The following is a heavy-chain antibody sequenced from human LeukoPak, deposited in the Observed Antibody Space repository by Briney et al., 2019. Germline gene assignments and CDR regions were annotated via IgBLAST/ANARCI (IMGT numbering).Heavy chain of an antibody. CDR3: AKESRARGTYYFDY. CDR2: ISGSGGSA. CDR1: GFTFSTYA. V-gene: IGHV3-23*01. D-gene: IGHD1-14*01. Sequence: GGSLRLSCAASGFTFSTYAMSWVRQAPGKGLEWVSGISGSGGSAYYADSVKGRFTISRDISKNTLYLQMSSLRAEDTAVYYCAKESRARGTYYFDYWGQGTLVTVSS. J-gene: IGHJ4*02.